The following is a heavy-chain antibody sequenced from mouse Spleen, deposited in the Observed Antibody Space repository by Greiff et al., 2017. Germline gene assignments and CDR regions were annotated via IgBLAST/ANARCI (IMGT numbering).Heavy chain of an antibody. V-gene: IGHV1S29*02. D-gene: IGHD1-2*01. J-gene: IGHJ2*01. CDR2: IYPYNGGT. Sequence: EVQLQQSGPELVKPGASVKISCKASGYTFTDYNMHWVKQSHGKSLEWIGYIYPYNGGTGYNQKFKSKTTLTVDNSSSTAYMELRSLTSEDSAVYYCARGSLLRPYYFDYWGQGTTLTVSS. CDR1: GYTFTDYN. CDR3: ARGSLLRPYYFDY.